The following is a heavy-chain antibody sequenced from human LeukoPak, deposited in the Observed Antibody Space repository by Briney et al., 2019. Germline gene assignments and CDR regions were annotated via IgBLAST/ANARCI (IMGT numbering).Heavy chain of an antibody. CDR2: ISAYNGNT. D-gene: IGHD3-22*01. V-gene: IGHV1-18*01. Sequence: GASVKVSCKASGYTFTSYGISWVRQAPGQGLEWMGWISAYNGNTNYAQKLQGRVTMTTDTSTSTAYMELRSLRSDDTAVYYCARATDYYDSSVYPFDPWGQGTLVTVSS. J-gene: IGHJ5*02. CDR1: GYTFTSYG. CDR3: ARATDYYDSSVYPFDP.